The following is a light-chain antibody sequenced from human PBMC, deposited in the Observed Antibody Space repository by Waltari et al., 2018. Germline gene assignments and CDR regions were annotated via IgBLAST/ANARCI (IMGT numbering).Light chain of an antibody. CDR2: AAS. V-gene: IGKV1-12*01. J-gene: IGKJ4*01. CDR1: QDFGSW. CDR3: QQANSFPLT. Sequence: LQMTQLPSSVAASVGVSVPITFRAGQDFGSWLALYQQKPGKAPKLLTYAASTLQSGVPSRFSGSGSGTDFTLTISSLQPEDFATYYCQQANSFPLTFGGGTKVEIK.